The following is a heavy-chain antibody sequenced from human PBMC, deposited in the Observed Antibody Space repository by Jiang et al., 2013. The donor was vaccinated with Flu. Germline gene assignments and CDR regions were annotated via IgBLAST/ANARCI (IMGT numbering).Heavy chain of an antibody. J-gene: IGHJ4*02. V-gene: IGHV4-59*08. CDR3: ARLPYNWNDPYTGPYFDY. CDR2: IYYSGST. Sequence: LLKPSETLSLTCTVSGGSISSYYWSWIRQPPGKGLEWIGYIYYSGSTNYNPSLKSRVTISVDTSKNQFSLKLSSVTAADTAVYYCARLPYNWNDPYTGPYFDYWGQGTLVTVSS. D-gene: IGHD1-1*01. CDR1: GGSISSYY.